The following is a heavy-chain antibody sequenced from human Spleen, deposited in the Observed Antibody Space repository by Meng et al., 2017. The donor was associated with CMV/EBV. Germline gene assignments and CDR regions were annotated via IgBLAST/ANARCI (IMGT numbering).Heavy chain of an antibody. V-gene: IGHV4-30-4*08. J-gene: IGHJ5*02. CDR1: GGSISSGDYY. CDR2: IYYSGDT. D-gene: IGHD2-21*01. Sequence: CIVSGGSISSGDYYWGWIRQPPGKGLEWIGYIYYSGDTYYSPSLKSRPAISIDRSKNQFSLKLTSVTAADTAVYYCARIGPLFWFDPWGLGTLVTVSS. CDR3: ARIGPLFWFDP.